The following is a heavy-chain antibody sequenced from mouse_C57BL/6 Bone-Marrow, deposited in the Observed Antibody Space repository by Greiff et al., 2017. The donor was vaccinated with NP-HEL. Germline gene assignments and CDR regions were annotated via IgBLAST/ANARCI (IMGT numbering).Heavy chain of an antibody. V-gene: IGHV1-69*01. Sequence: VQLQQPGAELVMPGASVKLSCKASGYTFTSYWMHWVKQRPGQGLEWIGEIDPSDSYTNYNQKFKGKSTLTVDKSSRPAYMQLSSLTSEYSAVYYGARDRDFDFWGTGTTVTVSS. J-gene: IGHJ1*03. CDR2: IDPSDSYT. CDR3: ARDRDFDF. CDR1: GYTFTSYW.